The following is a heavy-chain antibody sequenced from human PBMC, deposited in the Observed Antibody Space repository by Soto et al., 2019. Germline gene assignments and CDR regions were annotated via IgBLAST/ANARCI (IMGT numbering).Heavy chain of an antibody. CDR3: ARGGGSSGYPYYFDY. Sequence: SETLSLTCTVSGGSISSYYWSWIRQPAGKGLEWIGRIYTSGGTNYNPSLKSRVTMSVDTSKNQFSLKLSSVTAADTAVYYCARGGGSSGYPYYFDYWGQGTLVTVSS. D-gene: IGHD3-22*01. CDR2: IYTSGGT. J-gene: IGHJ4*02. CDR1: GGSISSYY. V-gene: IGHV4-4*07.